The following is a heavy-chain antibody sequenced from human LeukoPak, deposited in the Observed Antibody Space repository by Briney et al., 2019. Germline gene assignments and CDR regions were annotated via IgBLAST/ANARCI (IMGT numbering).Heavy chain of an antibody. V-gene: IGHV3-48*01. J-gene: IGHJ4*02. D-gene: IGHD2-8*01. CDR2: ISSSSSTI. CDR1: GFTFSSYS. CDR3: AKWPEGAMDYFDY. Sequence: GGSLRLSCAASGFTFSSYSMNWVRQAPGKGLEWDSYISSSSSTIYYADSVKGRFTISRDNSKNTLYLEMSSLRVEDTAIYYCAKWPEGAMDYFDYWGQGTLVTVSS.